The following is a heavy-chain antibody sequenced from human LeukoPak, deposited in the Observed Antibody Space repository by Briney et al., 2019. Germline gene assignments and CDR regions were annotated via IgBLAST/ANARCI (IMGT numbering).Heavy chain of an antibody. D-gene: IGHD4-17*01. V-gene: IGHV1-69*05. CDR3: ASGMISGYGDYGPRYHFDY. J-gene: IGHJ4*02. CDR2: IIPIFGTA. CDR1: GGTFSSYA. Sequence: SVKVSCKASGGTFSSYAISWVRQAPGQGLEWMGRIIPIFGTANYAQTFQGRVTITTDESTSTAYMELSSLRSEDTAVYYCASGMISGYGDYGPRYHFDYWGQGTLVTVSS.